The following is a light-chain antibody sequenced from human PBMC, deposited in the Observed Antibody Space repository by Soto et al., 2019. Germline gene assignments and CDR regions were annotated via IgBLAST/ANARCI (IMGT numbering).Light chain of an antibody. V-gene: IGLV2-14*01. J-gene: IGLJ1*01. Sequence: QSALTQPASVSGSPGQSITISCTGTSSDVGAYNYVSWYQHHPGKAPKLMIYEVSNRPSGVSNRFSGSKSDNTASLTISGLQAEDEADYYCSSFISGSTPYVFGTGTKLTVL. CDR3: SSFISGSTPYV. CDR2: EVS. CDR1: SSDVGAYNY.